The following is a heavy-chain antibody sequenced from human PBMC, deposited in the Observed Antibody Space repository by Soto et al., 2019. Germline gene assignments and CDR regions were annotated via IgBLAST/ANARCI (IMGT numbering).Heavy chain of an antibody. CDR1: GFSLSTSGEG. Sequence: ESGPTLVNPTPTLTLTCTSSGFSLSTSGEGVGWIRQRPVEGLLRVALIYWNDDKRYSPALKSRLNITKDASKHQVVLTMTNMDPVDTATYYCAEDYGSLGDIWGQGTMAT. V-gene: IGHV2-5*01. CDR3: AEDYGSLGDI. CDR2: IYWNDDK. J-gene: IGHJ3*02. D-gene: IGHD4-17*01.